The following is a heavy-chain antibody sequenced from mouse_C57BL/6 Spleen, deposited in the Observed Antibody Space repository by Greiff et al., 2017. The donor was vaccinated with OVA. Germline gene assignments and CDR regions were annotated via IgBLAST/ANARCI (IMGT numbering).Heavy chain of an antibody. CDR3: TSGTPFAY. V-gene: IGHV1-15*01. J-gene: IGHJ3*01. CDR2: IDPETGGT. D-gene: IGHD3-1*01. CDR1: GYTFTDYE. Sequence: QVQLQQSGAELVRPGASVTLSCKASGYTFTDYEMHWVKQTPVHGLEWIGAIDPETGGTAYNQKFKGKAILTAAKSSSTAYMELRSLTSEDSADYYCTSGTPFAYWGPGTLVTVSA.